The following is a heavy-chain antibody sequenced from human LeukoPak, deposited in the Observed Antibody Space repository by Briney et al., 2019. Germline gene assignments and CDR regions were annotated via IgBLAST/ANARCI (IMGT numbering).Heavy chain of an antibody. CDR1: GFTFSCYW. CDR2: LNTDGSST. D-gene: IGHD4-23*01. CDR3: ARDTYSRWQTDY. V-gene: IGHV3-74*01. Sequence: GGSLRLSCAASGFTFSCYWMHWVRQVPGKGLVWVSRLNTDGSSTSYADSVKGRFTISRDNAKNSLYLQMNSLRAEDTALYYCARDTYSRWQTDYWGQGTLVTVSS. J-gene: IGHJ4*02.